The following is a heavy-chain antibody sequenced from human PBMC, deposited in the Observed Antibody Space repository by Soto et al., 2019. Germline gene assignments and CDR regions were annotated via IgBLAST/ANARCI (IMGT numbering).Heavy chain of an antibody. CDR1: GFTFSSYG. V-gene: IGHV3-33*01. D-gene: IGHD4-17*01. CDR3: ARDLGDYGDYYYYGMDV. CDR2: IWYDGSNK. Sequence: GGSLRLSCAASGFTFSSYGMHWVRQAPGKGLEWVAVIWYDGSNKYYADSVKGRFTISRDNSKNTLYLQMNSLRAEDTAVYYCARDLGDYGDYYYYGMDVWGQGTTVTVS. J-gene: IGHJ6*02.